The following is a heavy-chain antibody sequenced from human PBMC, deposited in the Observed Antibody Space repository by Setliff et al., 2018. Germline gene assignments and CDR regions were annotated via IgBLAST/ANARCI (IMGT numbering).Heavy chain of an antibody. V-gene: IGHV3-30*02. Sequence: GESLTLSCAASGFTFNSYNMDWVRQAPGKGLEWVAVIRFDGSNKNYADSVKGRFTISRDNSENTLYLQMNSLRAEDSAMYYCAKVQESIVGALEYWGQGALVTVSS. CDR1: GFTFNSYN. J-gene: IGHJ4*02. CDR3: AKVQESIVGALEY. D-gene: IGHD1-26*01. CDR2: IRFDGSNK.